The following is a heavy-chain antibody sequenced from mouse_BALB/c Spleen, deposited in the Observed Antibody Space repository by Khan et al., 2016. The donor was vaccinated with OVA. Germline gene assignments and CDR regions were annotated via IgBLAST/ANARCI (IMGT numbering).Heavy chain of an antibody. CDR2: INPNNAYT. CDR3: ARGGNYYGSSSWFAH. V-gene: IGHV1-18*01. D-gene: IGHD1-1*01. CDR1: GYTFNDYN. Sequence: VRLQQSGPELVKPGASVKIPCKASGYTFNDYNMDWVKQSHGKSPEWIGGINPNNAYTTYNQKLKGKATLTVDKSSSTAYMELRSLTSEDTAVYYWARGGNYYGSSSWFAHWGQGTLVTVSA. J-gene: IGHJ3*01.